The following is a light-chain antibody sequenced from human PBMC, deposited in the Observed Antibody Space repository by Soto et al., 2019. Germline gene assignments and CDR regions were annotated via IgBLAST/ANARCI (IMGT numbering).Light chain of an antibody. CDR2: DAS. V-gene: IGKV1-5*01. CDR1: QSISSW. CDR3: QQCYMGWT. J-gene: IGKJ1*01. Sequence: DIQMTQSPSTLCASVVDRVTITCRASQSISSWLAWYQQKPGKAPKLLIYDASTLESGVPSRFSGTGSGTEFTFSITSLQPEDFGTYYCQQCYMGWTFGQGTKVDNK.